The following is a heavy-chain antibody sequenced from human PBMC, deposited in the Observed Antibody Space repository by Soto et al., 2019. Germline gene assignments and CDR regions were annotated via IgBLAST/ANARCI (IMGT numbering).Heavy chain of an antibody. J-gene: IGHJ4*02. D-gene: IGHD1-26*01. CDR3: ARWDQPLFAY. CDR1: GFTVSAYT. V-gene: IGHV3-30-3*01. Sequence: QVQLVESGGGVVQPGRSLRLSCAASGFTVSAYTMHWVRQAPGKGLEWVAVISSDGNHKYYTDSVKGRFTISRDTSTNPLYLQMNSLRAEDTAVYYCARWDQPLFAYWGQGTLVSVSS. CDR2: ISSDGNHK.